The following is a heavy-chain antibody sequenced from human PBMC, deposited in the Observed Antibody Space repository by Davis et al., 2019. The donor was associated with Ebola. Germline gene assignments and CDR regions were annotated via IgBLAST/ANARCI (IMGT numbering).Heavy chain of an antibody. D-gene: IGHD2-2*01. CDR1: GFTFSKYT. J-gene: IGHJ5*01. V-gene: IGHV3-21*01. Sequence: GGSLRLSCAVSGFTFSKYTINWVRQAPGKGLEWVSSISAGSTYIYYADSVKGRFTISRDNARNSLYLQMNSLRAEDTAVYYCATSPSRRPDWFDSWGQGTLVTVSS. CDR3: ATSPSRRPDWFDS. CDR2: ISAGSTYI.